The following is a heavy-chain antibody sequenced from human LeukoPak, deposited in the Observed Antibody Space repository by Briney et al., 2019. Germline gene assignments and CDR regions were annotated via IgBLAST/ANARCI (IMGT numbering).Heavy chain of an antibody. J-gene: IGHJ4*02. CDR2: IDGGGTRT. D-gene: IGHD1-26*01. Sequence: GGSLRLSCAASGFTFSNYAMSWVRQAPGKGLEWVSAIDGGGTRTYYADSVRARFTISRDNSKDTLYLQMNSLRVEDTAVYFCEGRIVGASTISWGQGTLVTVSS. CDR1: GFTFSNYA. V-gene: IGHV3-23*01. CDR3: EGRIVGASTIS.